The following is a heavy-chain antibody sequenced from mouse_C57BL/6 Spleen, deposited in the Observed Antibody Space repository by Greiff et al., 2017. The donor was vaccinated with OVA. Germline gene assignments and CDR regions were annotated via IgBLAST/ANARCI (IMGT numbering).Heavy chain of an antibody. CDR3: ERGAKDYQEDWFAD. J-gene: IGHJ3*01. D-gene: IGHD2-4*01. Sequence: VQLQQSGAELVRPGTSVKVSCTASGYAFTNYLIEWVQQRPGQGLEWIGVINPGGGGTNYNEKFKGKATLTADKSSSTDYMQLSSLTSVDAAVYVWERGAKDYQEDWFADWGQGTLVTVSA. V-gene: IGHV1-54*01. CDR1: GYAFTNYL. CDR2: INPGGGGT.